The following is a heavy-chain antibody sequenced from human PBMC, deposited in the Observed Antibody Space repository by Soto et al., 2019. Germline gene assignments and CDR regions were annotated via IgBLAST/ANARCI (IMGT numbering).Heavy chain of an antibody. J-gene: IGHJ6*02. D-gene: IGHD3-10*01. CDR2: IKQDGSEE. V-gene: IGHV3-7*01. Sequence: EVQLVESGGGLVQPGGSLRLSCVDSGFTFSSYWMSWVRQAPVKGLGWVGNIKQDGSEENYADSVKGRFTISRDNAKNSMYLQRNSRRAGDTAVYYCARMAASGRGWDVWGQGTTVGVSS. CDR3: ARMAASGRGWDV. CDR1: GFTFSSYW.